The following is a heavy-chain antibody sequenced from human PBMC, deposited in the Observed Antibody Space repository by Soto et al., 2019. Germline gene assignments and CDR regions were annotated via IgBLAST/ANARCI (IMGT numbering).Heavy chain of an antibody. CDR3: ARGVTYYYDSSGYYPFDY. CDR2: ISAYNGNT. CDR1: GYTFTSYG. Sequence: SVKVSCKASGYTFTSYGISWVRQAPGQGLEWMGWISAYNGNTNYAQKLQGRVTMTTDTSTSTAYMELRSLRSDDTAVYYCARGVTYYYDSSGYYPFDYWGQGTLVTVSS. D-gene: IGHD3-22*01. J-gene: IGHJ4*02. V-gene: IGHV1-18*04.